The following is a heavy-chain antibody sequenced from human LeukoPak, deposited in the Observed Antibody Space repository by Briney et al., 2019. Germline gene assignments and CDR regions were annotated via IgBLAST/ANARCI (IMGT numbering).Heavy chain of an antibody. CDR2: ISAVNGDA. CDR3: ARDYKSSCSGATCLYFDY. CDR1: GYNFVNYG. V-gene: IGHV1-18*01. J-gene: IGHJ4*02. D-gene: IGHD2-15*01. Sequence: GASVKVSCMTSGYNFVNYGVSWVRQAPGQGLEWMGWISAVNGDANSAHKFRGRLSMTMDTSTSTAYMELRSLRSDDTALYFCARDYKSSCSGATCLYFDYWGQGTLVTVSS.